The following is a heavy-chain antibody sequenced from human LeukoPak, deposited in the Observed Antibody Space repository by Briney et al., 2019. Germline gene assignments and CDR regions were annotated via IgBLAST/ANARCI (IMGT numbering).Heavy chain of an antibody. D-gene: IGHD2-2*01. V-gene: IGHV3-30*02. CDR3: AKDSWRYCSSTSCLIFDY. Sequence: GGSLRLSCAASGFTFSSYGVHWVRQAPGKGLEWVAYIQYDGSNEQYADSVKGRFSISRDSSKNILYLQMNSLRAEDTAVYYCAKDSWRYCSSTSCLIFDYWGQGTLVTVSS. CDR1: GFTFSSYG. J-gene: IGHJ4*02. CDR2: IQYDGSNE.